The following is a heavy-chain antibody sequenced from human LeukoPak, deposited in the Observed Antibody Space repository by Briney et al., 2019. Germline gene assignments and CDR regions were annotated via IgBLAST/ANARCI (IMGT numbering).Heavy chain of an antibody. CDR3: ARDFDYVWGSYRLWYFNL. J-gene: IGHJ2*01. CDR1: GFTFSAYA. D-gene: IGHD3-16*02. Sequence: GGSLRLSCAASGFTFSAYAMSWVRQAPGKGLEWVSTIRGSGGNMYYADSVKGRFTISRDNSRNTLYLQMNGLRAEDTAVYYCARDFDYVWGSYRLWYFNLWGRGTLVTVSS. V-gene: IGHV3-23*01. CDR2: IRGSGGNM.